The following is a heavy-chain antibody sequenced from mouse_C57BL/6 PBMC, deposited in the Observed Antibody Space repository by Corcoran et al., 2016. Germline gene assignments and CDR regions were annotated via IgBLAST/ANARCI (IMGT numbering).Heavy chain of an antibody. Sequence: EVQLQQSGPVLVKPGASVKMSCKASGYTFTDYYMNWVKQSHGKSLEWIGVINPYNGGTSYNQKFKGKATLTVDKSSSTAYMELNSLTSEDSAVYYCARTVDSSGFAYWGQGTLVTVSA. CDR3: ARTVDSSGFAY. D-gene: IGHD3-2*01. V-gene: IGHV1-19*01. CDR1: GYTFTDYY. CDR2: INPYNGGT. J-gene: IGHJ3*01.